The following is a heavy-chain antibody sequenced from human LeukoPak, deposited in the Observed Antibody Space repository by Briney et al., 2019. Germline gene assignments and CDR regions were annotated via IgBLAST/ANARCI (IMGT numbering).Heavy chain of an antibody. CDR1: GFNFSTYS. CDR3: ARDPPRFYYDSSASSRDYYYYMDV. Sequence: GGSLRLSCAASGFNFSTYSMKWVRQAPGKGLEWISYISPSSSTIYYADSVKGRFTISRDNAKNSLYLQMNSLRAEDTAVYYCARDPPRFYYDSSASSRDYYYYMDVWGKGTTVTVSS. V-gene: IGHV3-48*01. CDR2: ISPSSSTI. D-gene: IGHD3-22*01. J-gene: IGHJ6*03.